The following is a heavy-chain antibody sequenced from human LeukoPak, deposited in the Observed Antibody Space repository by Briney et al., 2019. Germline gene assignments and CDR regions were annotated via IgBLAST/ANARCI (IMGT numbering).Heavy chain of an antibody. CDR2: ISYDGSNK. D-gene: IGHD6-6*01. Sequence: GGSLRLSYAASGFTFSSCAMHWVRQAPGKGLEWVAVISYDGSNKYYEDSVKRRFTISRDNSNNTLYLQMNSLRAEDTALYYCARAAALSSSIDYWGQGTLASVSS. CDR1: GFTFSSCA. J-gene: IGHJ4*02. CDR3: ARAAALSSSIDY. V-gene: IGHV3-30*04.